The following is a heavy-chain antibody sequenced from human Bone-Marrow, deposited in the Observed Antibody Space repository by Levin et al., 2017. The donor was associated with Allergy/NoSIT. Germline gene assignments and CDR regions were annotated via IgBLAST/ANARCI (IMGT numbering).Heavy chain of an antibody. V-gene: IGHV4-31*03. Sequence: PSETLSLTCIVSGGSISSGGHYWSWVRQHPGKGLEWIGNFYDGGTTYYNPSLKSRVTISIDTSNNLFSLKLSSVTAADTAVYYCARDLEDGYNQYYFDHWGQGTLVTVSS. CDR3: ARDLEDGYNQYYFDH. J-gene: IGHJ4*02. CDR1: GGSISSGGHY. D-gene: IGHD5-24*01. CDR2: FYDGGTT.